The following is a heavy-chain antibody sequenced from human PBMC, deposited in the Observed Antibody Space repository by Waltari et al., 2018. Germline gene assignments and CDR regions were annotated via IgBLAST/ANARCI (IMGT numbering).Heavy chain of an antibody. V-gene: IGHV1-2*02. CDR1: GYTFSDYY. Sequence: QVQLVQSGAEVKKPGASVKVSCKAFGYTFSDYYMHWVRQAPGQGLEWMGWINPNRESTKYAQKFQGRVTLTRDTSINTVYMELSSLRSDDTALYYCARDGSFDFWGQGTLVTVSS. J-gene: IGHJ4*02. CDR3: ARDGSFDF. CDR2: INPNREST.